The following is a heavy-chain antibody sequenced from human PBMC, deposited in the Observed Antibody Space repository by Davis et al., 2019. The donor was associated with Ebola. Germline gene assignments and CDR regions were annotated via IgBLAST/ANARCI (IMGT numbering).Heavy chain of an antibody. J-gene: IGHJ6*02. CDR3: AGDSRWLVPGTYYYYGMDV. CDR2: IYYSESS. CDR1: GGSISSSY. D-gene: IGHD6-19*01. V-gene: IGHV4-59*01. Sequence: MPSETLSLTCTVSGGSISSSYWSWIRQPPGKGLEWIGYIYYSESSNYNPSLKSRVTISVDTSKNHFSLKLSSVTAADTAVYYCAGDSRWLVPGTYYYYGMDVWGQGTTVTVSS.